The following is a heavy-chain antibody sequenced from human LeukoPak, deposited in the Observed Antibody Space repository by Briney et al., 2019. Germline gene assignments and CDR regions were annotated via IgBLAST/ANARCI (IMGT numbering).Heavy chain of an antibody. J-gene: IGHJ3*02. V-gene: IGHV1-69*13. CDR2: IIPIFGTA. CDR1: GGTFSSYA. D-gene: IGHD4-17*01. Sequence: GASVKVSCKASGGTFSSYAISWVRQAPGQGLEWMGGIIPIFGTANYAQKFQGRVTITADESTSTAYMELSSLRSQDTAVYYCARGTPTVTDAFDIWGQGTMVTVSS. CDR3: ARGTPTVTDAFDI.